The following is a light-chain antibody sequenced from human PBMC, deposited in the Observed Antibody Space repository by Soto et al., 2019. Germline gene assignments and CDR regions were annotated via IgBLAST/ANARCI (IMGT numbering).Light chain of an antibody. CDR3: QQYNNWPLT. CDR1: QSISRN. V-gene: IGKV3-15*01. J-gene: IGKJ1*01. Sequence: EIVMTQSPATLSVSRGERATLSCRASQSISRNLAWYQQKPGQAPRLLIYAASTRATGLPARFSGSGSGTEFTLTISSLQSEDFAVYSCQQYNNWPLTFGQGTKVDIK. CDR2: AAS.